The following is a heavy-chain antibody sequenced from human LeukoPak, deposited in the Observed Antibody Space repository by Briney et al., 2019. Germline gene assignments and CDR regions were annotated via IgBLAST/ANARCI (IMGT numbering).Heavy chain of an antibody. CDR3: ARELIAVAAGHYFGY. V-gene: IGHV4-39*07. CDR1: GGSISSSSYY. Sequence: SETLSLTCTVSGGSISSSSYYWGWIRQPPGKGLEWIGSIYYSGSTYYNPSLKSRVTISVDTSKNQFSLKLSSVTAADTAVYYCARELIAVAAGHYFGYWGQGTLVTVSS. CDR2: IYYSGST. D-gene: IGHD6-19*01. J-gene: IGHJ4*02.